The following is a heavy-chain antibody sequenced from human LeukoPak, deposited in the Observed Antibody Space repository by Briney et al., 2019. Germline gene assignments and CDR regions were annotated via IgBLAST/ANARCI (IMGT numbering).Heavy chain of an antibody. V-gene: IGHV3-15*01. CDR1: GFTFSNAW. D-gene: IGHD3-10*01. CDR2: IKSKTDGGTT. Sequence: PGGSLRLSCAASGFTFSNAWMSWVRQAPGKGLEWVGRIKSKTDGGTTDYAAPVKGRFTISRDDSKNTLYLQMNSLKTEDAAVYYCTTEMVRGVITLDYRVQGTLVTVSS. J-gene: IGHJ4*02. CDR3: TTEMVRGVITLDY.